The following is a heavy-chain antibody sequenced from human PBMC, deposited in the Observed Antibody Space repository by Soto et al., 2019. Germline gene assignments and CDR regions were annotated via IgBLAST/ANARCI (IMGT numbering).Heavy chain of an antibody. Sequence: SETLSLTCAASGGSISSGGYSWRWIRQPPGKGLEWIGYIYYSGSTYYNPSLKSRVTISVDTSKNQFSLKLSSVTAADTGIYYCAADRGSRYSYFDYWGQGTLLTVSS. V-gene: IGHV4-31*11. J-gene: IGHJ4*02. CDR1: GGSISSGGYS. CDR3: AADRGSRYSYFDY. D-gene: IGHD1-26*01. CDR2: IYYSGST.